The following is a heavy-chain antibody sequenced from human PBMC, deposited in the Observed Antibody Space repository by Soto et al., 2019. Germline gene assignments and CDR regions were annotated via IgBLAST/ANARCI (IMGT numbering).Heavy chain of an antibody. J-gene: IGHJ5*02. V-gene: IGHV4-59*01. CDR1: GGSISSYY. Sequence: SETLSLTCTVSGGSISSYYWSWIRQPPGKGLEWIGYIYYSGSTNYNPSLKSRVTISVDTSKNQFSLKLSSVTAADTAVYYCARGGTVATIWTARWIIWFDPWGQGTLVTVSS. D-gene: IGHD5-12*01. CDR3: ARGGTVATIWTARWIIWFDP. CDR2: IYYSGST.